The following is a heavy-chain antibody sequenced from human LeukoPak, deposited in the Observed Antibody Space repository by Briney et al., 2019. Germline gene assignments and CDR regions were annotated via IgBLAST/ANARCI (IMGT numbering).Heavy chain of an antibody. CDR2: ISWNSGSI. J-gene: IGHJ4*02. V-gene: IGHV3-9*01. CDR3: AKDINYYGSGSL. Sequence: PGRSLRLSCAASGFTFDDYAMHWVRQAPGKGLEWVSGISWNSGSIGYADSVKGRFTISRDNAKNSLYLQMNSLRAEDTALYYCAKDINYYGSGSLWGQGTLVTVSS. CDR1: GFTFDDYA. D-gene: IGHD3-10*01.